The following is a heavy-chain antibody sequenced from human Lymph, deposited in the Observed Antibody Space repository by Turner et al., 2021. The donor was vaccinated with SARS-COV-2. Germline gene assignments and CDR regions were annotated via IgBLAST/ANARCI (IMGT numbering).Heavy chain of an antibody. J-gene: IGHJ2*01. V-gene: IGHV4-34*01. Sequence: VQLPPWGAELLKRSETRSCTCAVYGGSFSGCYGTGIRQPPGKGLEWSGEVNHSGSTNYNPSLKSRVTISVDTSKKQFSLKLSSVTAADTAVYYCARVWVRWWYFDLWGRGTLVTVSS. CDR2: VNHSGST. CDR1: GGSFSGCY. CDR3: ARVWVRWWYFDL. D-gene: IGHD7-27*01.